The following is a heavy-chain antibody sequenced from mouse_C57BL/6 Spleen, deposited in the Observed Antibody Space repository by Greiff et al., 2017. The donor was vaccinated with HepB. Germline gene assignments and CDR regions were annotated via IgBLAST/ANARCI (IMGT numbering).Heavy chain of an antibody. CDR1: GFTFTDYY. V-gene: IGHV7-3*01. CDR3: ARSLGSSGLFAY. D-gene: IGHD3-2*02. J-gene: IGHJ3*01. Sequence: EVKLMESGGGLVQPGGSLSLSCAASGFTFTDYYMSWVRQPPGKALEWLGFIRNKANGYTTEYSASVKGRFTISRDNSQSILYLQMNALRAEDSATYYCARSLGSSGLFAYWGQGTLVTVSA. CDR2: IRNKANGYTT.